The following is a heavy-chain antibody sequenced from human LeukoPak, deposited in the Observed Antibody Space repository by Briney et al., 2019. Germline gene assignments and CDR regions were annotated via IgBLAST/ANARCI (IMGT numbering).Heavy chain of an antibody. J-gene: IGHJ4*02. CDR1: GFTSSDYY. CDR3: ARGGFPRTSRFNFDY. Sequence: GGSLRLSCAASGFTSSDYYLSWIRQAPGKGLEWLSYISRSGNTVYYADSVKGRFTISRDNAKSSLYLQMNSLRAEDTAVYYCARGGFPRTSRFNFDYWGQGTLVTVSS. V-gene: IGHV3-11*04. D-gene: IGHD3-3*01. CDR2: ISRSGNTV.